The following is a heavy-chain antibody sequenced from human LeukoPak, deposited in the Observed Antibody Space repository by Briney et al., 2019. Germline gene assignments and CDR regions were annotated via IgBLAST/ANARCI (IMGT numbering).Heavy chain of an antibody. J-gene: IGHJ4*02. CDR2: ISGGGDIT. Sequence: GGSLRLSCAASGFNFANHAMSWVRQTPGKGLEWVSAISGGGDITYYADSVTGRSTISRDNSKDTLFLQMHSLRPGDTAVYYCVREDTPATANYWGQGTLVTVSS. CDR1: GFNFANHA. CDR3: VREDTPATANY. V-gene: IGHV3-23*01. D-gene: IGHD2-21*02.